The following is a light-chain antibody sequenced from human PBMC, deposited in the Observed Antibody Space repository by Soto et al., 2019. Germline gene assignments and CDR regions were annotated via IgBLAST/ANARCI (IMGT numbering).Light chain of an antibody. V-gene: IGLV2-14*01. CDR1: SSDVGGYNY. CDR3: SSYTANNTRL. J-gene: IGLJ1*01. Sequence: QSALTQPASVSGSPGQAITISCTGTSSDVGGYNYVSWDQHRPGKAPQLIIYEVSYRPSGVSNRFSGSKSGNTASLTISGLQAEDGADYYCSSYTANNTRLFGTGTKLTVL. CDR2: EVS.